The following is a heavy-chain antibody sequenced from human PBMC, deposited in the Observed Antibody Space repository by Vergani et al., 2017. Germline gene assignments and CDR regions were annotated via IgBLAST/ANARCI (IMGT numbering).Heavy chain of an antibody. CDR3: ARDQQLVHAEVYYYYYGMDV. CDR2: ISYDGSKK. D-gene: IGHD6-13*01. CDR1: GFTFRSYG. Sequence: QVQLVASGGGVVQPGRSLRLSCAASGFTFRSYGMHWVRQAPGKGLEWVAVISYDGSKKYYADSVKGRFTISRDNSKNTLYLQMNSLRAEDTAVYYCARDQQLVHAEVYYYYYGMDVWGQGTTVTVSS. V-gene: IGHV3-30*03. J-gene: IGHJ6*02.